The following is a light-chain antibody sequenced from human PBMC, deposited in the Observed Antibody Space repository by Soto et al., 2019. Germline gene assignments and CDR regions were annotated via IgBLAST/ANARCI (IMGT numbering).Light chain of an antibody. CDR1: SSDVGAYNF. CDR3: SSYRTGGPFV. Sequence: QSVLTQPASVSGSPGQSITISCTGSSSDVGAYNFVSWYQHHPGRAPKLLISEVSNRPSGVSHRFSGSKSGNTASLTISGLQAEDEADYYCSSYRTGGPFVFGTGTKVTV. CDR2: EVS. J-gene: IGLJ1*01. V-gene: IGLV2-14*01.